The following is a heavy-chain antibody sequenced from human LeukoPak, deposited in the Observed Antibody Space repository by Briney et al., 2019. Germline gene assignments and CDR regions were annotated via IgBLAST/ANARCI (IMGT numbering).Heavy chain of an antibody. CDR2: IIPIFGTA. CDR3: ARDLYSSGWYVGDYFDY. D-gene: IGHD6-19*01. V-gene: IGHV1-69*05. J-gene: IGHJ4*02. Sequence: GASVKVSCKASGGTFGSYAISWVRQAPGQGLEWMGRIIPIFGTANYAQKFQGRVTITTDESTSTAYMELSSLRSEDTAVYYCARDLYSSGWYVGDYFDYWGQGTLVTVSS. CDR1: GGTFGSYA.